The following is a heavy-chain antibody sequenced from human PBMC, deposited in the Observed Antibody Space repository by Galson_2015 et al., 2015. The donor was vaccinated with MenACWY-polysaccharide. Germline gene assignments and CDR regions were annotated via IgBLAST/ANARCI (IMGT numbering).Heavy chain of an antibody. J-gene: IGHJ3*02. CDR2: ISSSSGII. CDR3: ARSAWLDI. D-gene: IGHD6-25*01. V-gene: IGHV3-11*01. CDR1: GFTFSDYY. Sequence: SLRLSCAASGFTFSDYYMSWIRQAPGKGLECISHISSSSGIIYYADSVKGRFTISRDNAKNSLYLQMNSLRAEDTAMYYCARSAWLDIWGQGTMATVSS.